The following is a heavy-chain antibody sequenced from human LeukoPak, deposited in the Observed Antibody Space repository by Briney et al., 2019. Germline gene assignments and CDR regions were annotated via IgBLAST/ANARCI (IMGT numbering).Heavy chain of an antibody. CDR2: IYYSGST. CDR3: ARSSRTGGFDY. V-gene: IGHV4-39*01. D-gene: IGHD7-27*01. CDR1: GGAIRSSYYY. J-gene: IGHJ4*02. Sequence: SETLSLTCTVSGGAIRSSYYYWGWIRQTPGKGLEWIGSIYYSGSTYYNPSLKSRVTISVDTSKNQFSLKLSSVTASDTAVYYCARSSRTGGFDYWGQGTLVTVSS.